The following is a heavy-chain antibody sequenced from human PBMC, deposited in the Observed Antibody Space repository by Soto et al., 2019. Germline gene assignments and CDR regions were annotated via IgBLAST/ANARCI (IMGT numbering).Heavy chain of an antibody. Sequence: QLQLQESGSGLVKPSQTLSLTCAVSGGSISSGGYSWSWIRQPPGKGLEWIGYIYHSGSTYYNPSLKSRVTISVDRSKNQFSLKLSSVTAADTAVYYCARIDALYLNGAFDIWGQGTMVTVSS. V-gene: IGHV4-30-2*01. J-gene: IGHJ3*02. CDR1: GGSISSGGYS. D-gene: IGHD2-2*02. CDR3: ARIDALYLNGAFDI. CDR2: IYHSGST.